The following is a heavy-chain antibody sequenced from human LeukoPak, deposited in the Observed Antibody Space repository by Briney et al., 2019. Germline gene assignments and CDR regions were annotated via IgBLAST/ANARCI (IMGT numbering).Heavy chain of an antibody. Sequence: GASVKVSCKASGYTFTSYYMHWVRQAPGQGLEWMGIINPSGGSTIYAQKFQGRVTMTEDTSTDTAYMELSSLRSEDTAVYYCATEALRPYELPAHWGQGTLVTVSS. V-gene: IGHV1-46*01. D-gene: IGHD1-26*01. CDR3: ATEALRPYELPAH. CDR1: GYTFTSYY. CDR2: INPSGGST. J-gene: IGHJ4*02.